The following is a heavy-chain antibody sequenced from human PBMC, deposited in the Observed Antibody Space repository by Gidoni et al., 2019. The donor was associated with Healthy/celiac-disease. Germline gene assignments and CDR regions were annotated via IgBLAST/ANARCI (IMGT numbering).Heavy chain of an antibody. CDR3: AGGYYFDY. CDR2: IYYSGST. CDR1: GGSISSYY. Sequence: QVQLQESGPGLVKPSETLSLTCTVSGGSISSYYWSWIRQPPGKGLEWIGYIYYSGSTNYNPSLKSRVTISVDTSKNQFSLKLSSVTAADTAVYYCAGGYYFDYWGQGTLVTVSS. J-gene: IGHJ4*02. V-gene: IGHV4-59*01.